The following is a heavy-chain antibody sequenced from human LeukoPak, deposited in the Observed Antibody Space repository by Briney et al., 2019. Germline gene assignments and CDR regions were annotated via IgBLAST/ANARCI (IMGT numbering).Heavy chain of an antibody. CDR3: ARDPGGSGWYVFDY. Sequence: SETLSLTCAVYGGSFSGYYWSWIRQPPGKGLEWIGEINHSGSTNYNPSLKSRVTMSVDTSKNQFSLKLSSVTAADTAVYYCARDPGGSGWYVFDYWGQGTLVTVSS. J-gene: IGHJ4*02. D-gene: IGHD6-19*01. CDR2: INHSGST. CDR1: GGSFSGYY. V-gene: IGHV4-34*01.